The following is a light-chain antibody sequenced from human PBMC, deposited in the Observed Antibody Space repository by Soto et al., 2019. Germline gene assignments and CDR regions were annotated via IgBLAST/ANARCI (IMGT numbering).Light chain of an antibody. CDR2: GVS. J-gene: IGKJ3*01. Sequence: DIELTQSPGTLSLSAWERATLSCRASQSVNTKYLVWYQQKPGQPPRLLISGVSSRATGIPDRFSGSGSGTDFILTISRVEPEDFAVYYCQQYGTSSLVTFGPGTKVDIK. V-gene: IGKV3-20*01. CDR1: QSVNTKY. CDR3: QQYGTSSLVT.